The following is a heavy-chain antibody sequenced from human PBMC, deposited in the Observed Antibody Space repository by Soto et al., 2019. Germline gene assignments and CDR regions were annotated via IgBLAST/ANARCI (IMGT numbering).Heavy chain of an antibody. Sequence: SGPTLVNLTQTLTLTCAFSGVSRSTSGVGVGWIRQPPGKALEWLALMFWDDDKRYSPSLKSRFTVSKDTSKNEVGLTMTSMNSVDTDTYSCAHFTNYYASSGYYLYYFEYWGQGTPVTVSS. CDR1: GVSRSTSGVG. CDR3: AHFTNYYASSGYYLYYFEY. CDR2: MFWDDDK. D-gene: IGHD3-22*01. V-gene: IGHV2-5*02. J-gene: IGHJ4*01.